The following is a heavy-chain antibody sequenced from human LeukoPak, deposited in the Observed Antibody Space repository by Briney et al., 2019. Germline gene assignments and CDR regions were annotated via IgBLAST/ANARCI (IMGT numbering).Heavy chain of an antibody. V-gene: IGHV3-30*18. CDR3: AKLTLAVADPGY. CDR2: ISYDGSNK. CDR1: GFTFSSYG. Sequence: PGGSLRLSCAASGFTFSSYGMHWVRQAPGKGLEWVAVISYDGSNKYYADSVKGRFTISRGNSKNTLYLQMNSLRAEDTAVYYCAKLTLAVADPGYWGQGTLVTVSS. J-gene: IGHJ4*02. D-gene: IGHD6-19*01.